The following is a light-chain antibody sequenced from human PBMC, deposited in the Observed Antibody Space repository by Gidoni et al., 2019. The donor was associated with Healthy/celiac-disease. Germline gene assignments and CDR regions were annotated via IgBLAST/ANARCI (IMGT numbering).Light chain of an antibody. V-gene: IGLV3-21*03. CDR3: QVWDSSSDHRGV. Sequence: SYVLTQPPSESVAPGKTARITCGGNNIGSKSVHWYQQKPGQAPVLVVYADSDLPSGIPERFSGSNSGNTATLTISRVEAGDEADYYCQVWDSSSDHRGVFGGGTKLTVL. CDR2: ADS. CDR1: NIGSKS. J-gene: IGLJ3*02.